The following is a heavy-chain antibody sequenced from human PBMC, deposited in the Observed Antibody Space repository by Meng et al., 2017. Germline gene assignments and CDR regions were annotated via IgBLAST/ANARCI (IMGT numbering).Heavy chain of an antibody. J-gene: IGHJ4*02. CDR2: IIPIFGTA. Sequence: SVKVSCKASGGTFSSYAISWVRQAPGQGLEWMGGIIPIFGTANYAQKFQGRVTITADKSTSTAYMELSSLRSEDTAVYYCARDEGYGGNSLNDYWGQGTLVTVSS. CDR3: ARDEGYGGNSLNDY. CDR1: GGTFSSYA. V-gene: IGHV1-69*06. D-gene: IGHD4-23*01.